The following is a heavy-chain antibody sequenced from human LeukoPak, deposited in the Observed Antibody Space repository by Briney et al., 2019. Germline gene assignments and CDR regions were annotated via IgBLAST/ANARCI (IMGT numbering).Heavy chain of an antibody. J-gene: IGHJ3*02. CDR1: GGTFNNFA. CDR3: ARGPHTSSWYKHAFDI. Sequence: SVKVSCKASGGTFNNFAICWVRQAPGQGLEWMGGIFPVFGTSTYAQKFQGRVTIIADESTRTAHMELSSLRSDDTAVYYCARGPHTSSWYKHAFDIWAQGTMVTVSS. V-gene: IGHV1-69*01. D-gene: IGHD6-13*01. CDR2: IFPVFGTS.